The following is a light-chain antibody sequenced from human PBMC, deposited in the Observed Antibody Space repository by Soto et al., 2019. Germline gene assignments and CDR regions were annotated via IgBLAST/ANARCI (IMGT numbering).Light chain of an antibody. J-gene: IGKJ1*01. CDR1: QSVSSK. CDR3: QQYNEWPPWT. CDR2: GAS. V-gene: IGKV3-15*01. Sequence: EIVMTQSPATLSVSPGERATLSCRASQSVSSKLAWYQQKPGHAPRLLIYGASTRATGVPARFSGSGSGTEFTLTISSLQSEDFAVYYCQQYNEWPPWTFGQGTKVEVK.